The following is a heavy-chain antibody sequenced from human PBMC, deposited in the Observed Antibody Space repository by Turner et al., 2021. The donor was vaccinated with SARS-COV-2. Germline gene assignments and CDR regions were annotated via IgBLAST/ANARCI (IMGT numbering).Heavy chain of an antibody. Sequence: EVQLVESGGGLVKPGGSQRLSCAASGFTFSSSWMNWVRQAPGKGLEWVSSISSTSSYKYYADSVKGRFTISRDNANKSLYLQMDSLRAEDTAVYYCGADTSGWAADYWGQGALVTVSS. J-gene: IGHJ4*02. CDR1: GFTFSSSW. CDR2: ISSTSSYK. V-gene: IGHV3-21*01. D-gene: IGHD6-19*01. CDR3: GADTSGWAADY.